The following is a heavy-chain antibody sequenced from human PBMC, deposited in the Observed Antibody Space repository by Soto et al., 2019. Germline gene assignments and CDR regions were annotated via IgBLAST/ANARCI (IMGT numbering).Heavy chain of an antibody. Sequence: SETLSLTCAVSGGSISRNNWWSWVRQPPGKGLEWIGEIYHSGSTNYNPSLKSRVIISVDKSKNQFSLNLTSVTAADTAVYYCATWAPTTVTTSWGQGTLVTVSS. CDR2: IYHSGST. J-gene: IGHJ4*02. V-gene: IGHV4-4*02. D-gene: IGHD4-17*01. CDR1: GGSISRNNW. CDR3: ATWAPTTVTTS.